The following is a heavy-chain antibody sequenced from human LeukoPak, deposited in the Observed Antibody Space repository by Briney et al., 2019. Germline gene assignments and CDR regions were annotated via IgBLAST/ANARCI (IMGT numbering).Heavy chain of an antibody. CDR2: ISSSSIYK. D-gene: IGHD3-22*01. V-gene: IGHV3-21*01. Sequence: GGSLRLSCAASGLTFSNYNMNWVRQAPGKGLEWVSSISSSSIYKYYADSVKGRFTISRDNAKKSLYLQMNSLRAEDTAVYYCARSRYDSSGYYGIIGNWGQGTLVTVSS. CDR1: GLTFSNYN. J-gene: IGHJ4*02. CDR3: ARSRYDSSGYYGIIGN.